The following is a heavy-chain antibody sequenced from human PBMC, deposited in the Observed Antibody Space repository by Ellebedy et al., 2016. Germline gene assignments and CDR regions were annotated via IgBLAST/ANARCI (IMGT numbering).Heavy chain of an antibody. V-gene: IGHV4-39*07. CDR1: GGSISSGGYY. CDR2: IYYSGST. D-gene: IGHD3-3*01. J-gene: IGHJ4*02. Sequence: SETLSLTXAVSGGSISSGGYYWSWIRQPPGKGLEWIGSIYYSGSTYYNPSLKSRVTISVDTSKNQFSLKLSSVTAADTAVYYCARGPTLRFLEWFDRALDYWGQGTLVTVSS. CDR3: ARGPTLRFLEWFDRALDY.